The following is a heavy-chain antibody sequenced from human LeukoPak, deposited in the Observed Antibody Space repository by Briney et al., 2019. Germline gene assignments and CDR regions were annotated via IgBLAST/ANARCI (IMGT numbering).Heavy chain of an antibody. CDR3: ARDEGYCSRTSCCGASKGMDV. D-gene: IGHD2-2*01. Sequence: GGSLRLSCAASGFTVSSNYMSWVRQAPGKGLEWVAVISYDGSNKYYADSVKGRFTISRDNSKNTLYLQMNSLRAEDTAVYYCARDEGYCSRTSCCGASKGMDVWGQGTAVIVSS. CDR1: GFTVSSNY. CDR2: ISYDGSNK. V-gene: IGHV3-30-3*01. J-gene: IGHJ6*02.